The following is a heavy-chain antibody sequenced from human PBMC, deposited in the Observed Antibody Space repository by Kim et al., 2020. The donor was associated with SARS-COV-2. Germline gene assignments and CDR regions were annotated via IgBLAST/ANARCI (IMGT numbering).Heavy chain of an antibody. CDR2: IYYSGST. CDR1: GGSISSSSYY. D-gene: IGHD1-7*01. CDR3: ARDLPFGNWNYDY. Sequence: SETLSLTCTVSGGSISSSSYYWGWIRQPPGKGLEWIGSIYYSGSTYYNPSLKSRVTISVDTSKNQFSLKLSSVTAADTAVYYCARDLPFGNWNYDYWGQGTLVTVSS. J-gene: IGHJ4*02. V-gene: IGHV4-39*07.